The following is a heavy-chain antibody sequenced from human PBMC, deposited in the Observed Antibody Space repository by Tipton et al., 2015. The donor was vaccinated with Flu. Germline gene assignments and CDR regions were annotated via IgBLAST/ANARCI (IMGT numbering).Heavy chain of an antibody. D-gene: IGHD3-3*01. CDR2: IYTSGST. V-gene: IGHV4-61*02. CDR3: ARSKYPPQGGVVDDY. Sequence: LRLSCTVSGGSISSGSYYWSWIRQPAGKGLEWIGRIYTSGSTNYNPSLKSRVTISVDTSKNQFSLKLSSVTTADTAVYYCARSKYPPQGGVVDDYWGQGTLVTVSS. J-gene: IGHJ4*02. CDR1: GGSISSGSYY.